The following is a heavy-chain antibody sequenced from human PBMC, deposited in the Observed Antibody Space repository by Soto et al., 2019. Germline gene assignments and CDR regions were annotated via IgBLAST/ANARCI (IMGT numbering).Heavy chain of an antibody. Sequence: QLQLQESDPGLVTPSETLSLTCGVSGGSISSSSPYWGWIRQPPGKGLQWIGNIYYTGITYFNPSLKSRVTISVDTSKKQFFLKLTSVTAADTAVYYCATGYGSSWYDYWGQGTLVTVAS. J-gene: IGHJ4*02. CDR2: IYYTGIT. V-gene: IGHV4-39*01. CDR3: ATGYGSSWYDY. D-gene: IGHD6-13*01. CDR1: GGSISSSSPY.